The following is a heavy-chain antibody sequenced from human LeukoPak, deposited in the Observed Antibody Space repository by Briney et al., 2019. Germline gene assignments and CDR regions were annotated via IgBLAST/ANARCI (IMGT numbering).Heavy chain of an antibody. V-gene: IGHV4-39*01. J-gene: IGHJ3*02. CDR1: GGSISSSSYY. CDR2: IYYSGST. Sequence: PSETLSLTCTVSGGSISSSSYYWGWIRQPPGKGLEWIGSIYYSGSTYYNPSLKSRVTISVDTSKNQFSLKLSSVTAADTAVYYCARWPTTGMGPIGAFDIWGQGTMVTVSS. D-gene: IGHD1-1*01. CDR3: ARWPTTGMGPIGAFDI.